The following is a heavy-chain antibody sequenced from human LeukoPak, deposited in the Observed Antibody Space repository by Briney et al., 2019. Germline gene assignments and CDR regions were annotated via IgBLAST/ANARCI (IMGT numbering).Heavy chain of an antibody. Sequence: GGSLRLSCAASGFTFSSYWMHWVRQAPGKGLVWVSRINSDGSSTSYADSVKGRFTISRDNAKNTLYLQMNSLRAEDTAVYYCAGDFVLAYCGGDCLGYWGQGTLVTVSS. CDR3: AGDFVLAYCGGDCLGY. D-gene: IGHD2-21*01. V-gene: IGHV3-74*01. J-gene: IGHJ4*02. CDR2: INSDGSST. CDR1: GFTFSSYW.